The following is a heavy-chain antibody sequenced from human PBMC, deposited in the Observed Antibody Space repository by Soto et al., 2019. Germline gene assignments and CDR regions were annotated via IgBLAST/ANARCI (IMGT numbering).Heavy chain of an antibody. CDR3: ARGDYYDRRFDS. CDR1: GFTFSSSW. CDR2: IKEDGSEK. Sequence: GGSLRLSCAASGFTFSSSWMNWVRQAPGKGLEWVADIKEDGSEKYYGDSLKGRFTISRDNAKNSLYLQMNSLRAEDTAVYYCARGDYYDRRFDSWGQGTLVTVSS. V-gene: IGHV3-7*03. D-gene: IGHD3-22*01. J-gene: IGHJ4*02.